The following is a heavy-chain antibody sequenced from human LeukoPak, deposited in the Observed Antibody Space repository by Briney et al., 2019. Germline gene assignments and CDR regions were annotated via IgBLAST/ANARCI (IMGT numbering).Heavy chain of an antibody. CDR1: GGSFSGYY. CDR2: INHSGST. D-gene: IGHD2-2*01. J-gene: IGHJ4*02. V-gene: IGHV4-34*01. Sequence: PSETLSLTCAVYGGSFSGYYWSWIRQPPGKGLEWIGEINHSGSTNYNPSLKSRVTISVETSKNQFSLKLSSVTAADTAVYYCARARRGYCSSTSCPTANDYWGQGTLVTVSS. CDR3: ARARRGYCSSTSCPTANDY.